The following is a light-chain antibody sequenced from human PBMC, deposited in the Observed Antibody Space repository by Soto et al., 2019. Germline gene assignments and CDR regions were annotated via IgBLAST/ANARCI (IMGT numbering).Light chain of an antibody. CDR1: TSNIGSNY. V-gene: IGLV1-47*01. CDR3: AAWDDSLSGVV. CDR2: RNN. J-gene: IGLJ2*01. Sequence: QSVLTQPPSASGTPGQRVTISCSGSTSNIGSNYVYWYQQLPGTAPKLLIYRNNQRPSGVPDRFSGSKSGTSASLVISGLRSEDEADYYCAAWDDSLSGVVFGGGTKLTGL.